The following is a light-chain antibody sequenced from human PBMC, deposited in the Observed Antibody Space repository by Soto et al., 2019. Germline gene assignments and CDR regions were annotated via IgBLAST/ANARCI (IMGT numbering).Light chain of an antibody. CDR3: QQYDHLPPLS. J-gene: IGKJ4*01. V-gene: IGKV1-33*01. CDR1: QDIRNY. CDR2: DAS. Sequence: DIQMTQSPSSLSASVGDRVTITCQASQDIRNYLNWYQQKPGKAPNLLIYDASNLRAGVPSRFSGLGSGTEFTFSISSLQPEDIATYYCQQYDHLPPLSFGGGTKVEIK.